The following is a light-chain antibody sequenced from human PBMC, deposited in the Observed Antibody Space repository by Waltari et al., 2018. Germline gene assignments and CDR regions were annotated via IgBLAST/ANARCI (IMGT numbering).Light chain of an antibody. Sequence: DIQMNHSPSSLSASVGNRVTITCRASQSISSYLNWYQQKPGKAPKLLVYAASSLQSGDPSMFSGSGSGTDVNLTISGLKPEEFATYYCQQSYRTWPLTFGGGTEVEIK. J-gene: IGKJ4*01. CDR1: QSISSY. CDR2: AAS. CDR3: QQSYRTWPLT. V-gene: IGKV1-39*01.